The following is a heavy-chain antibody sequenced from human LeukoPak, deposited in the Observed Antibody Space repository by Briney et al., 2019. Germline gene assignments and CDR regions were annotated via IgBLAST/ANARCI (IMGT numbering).Heavy chain of an antibody. V-gene: IGHV4-59*01. D-gene: IGHD5-18*01. J-gene: IGHJ4*02. CDR1: GGSISSYY. CDR2: IYYSGST. CDR3: ARDRGSGYSYGLLDY. Sequence: SETLSLTCTVSGGSISSYYWSWIRQPPGKGLGWIGYIYYSGSTNYNPSLKSRVTISVDTSKNQFSLKLSSVTAADTAVYYCARDRGSGYSYGLLDYWGQGTLVTVSS.